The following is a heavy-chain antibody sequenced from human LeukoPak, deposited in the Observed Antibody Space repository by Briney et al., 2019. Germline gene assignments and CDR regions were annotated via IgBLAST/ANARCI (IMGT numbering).Heavy chain of an antibody. J-gene: IGHJ6*03. CDR1: GGSISSYY. D-gene: IGHD3-16*01. Sequence: SETLSLTCTVSGGSISSYYWSWIRQPAGKGLEWIGRIYTSGSTNYNPSLKSRVTMSVDTSKNQFSLKLSSVTAADTAVYHCARSFGTNYYYYYMDVWGKGTTVTVSS. V-gene: IGHV4-4*07. CDR3: ARSFGTNYYYYYMDV. CDR2: IYTSGST.